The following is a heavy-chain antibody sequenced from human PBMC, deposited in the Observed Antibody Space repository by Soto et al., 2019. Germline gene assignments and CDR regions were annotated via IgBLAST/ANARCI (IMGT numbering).Heavy chain of an antibody. CDR2: INHSGST. CDR3: ERGFGIVQDYYDNSGCLHGMDV. J-gene: IGHJ6*02. V-gene: IGHV4-34*01. Sequence: KGLEWIGEINHSGSTNYNPSFKSRVTISVDASKNQFSLKLSSVTAADTAVYYCERGFGIVQDYYDNSGCLHGMDVWGQGTTVSVSS. D-gene: IGHD3-22*01.